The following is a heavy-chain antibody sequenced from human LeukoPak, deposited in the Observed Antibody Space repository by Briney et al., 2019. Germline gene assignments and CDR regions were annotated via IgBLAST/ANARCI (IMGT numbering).Heavy chain of an antibody. CDR1: GGTFSSYA. CDR2: IIPIFGTA. V-gene: IGHV1-69*13. J-gene: IGHJ5*02. CDR3: ARTPIAAAGTFDP. Sequence: ASVKVSCKASGGTFSSYAISWVRQAPGQGLEWMGGIIPIFGTANYAQKFQGRVTITADESTSTAYMELSSLRSEDTAVYYCARTPIAAAGTFDPWGQGTLVTVSS. D-gene: IGHD6-13*01.